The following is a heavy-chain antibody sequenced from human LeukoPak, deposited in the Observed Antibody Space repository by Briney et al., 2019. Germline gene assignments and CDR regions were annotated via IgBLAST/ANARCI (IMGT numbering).Heavy chain of an antibody. Sequence: PGGSLRLSCAASGFTFSTYEMNWVRQAPGKGLEWLSYITGSGSTKYYADSVRGRFTISRDNSKNSLYLQINSLRAEDTAVYYCGKTTVGYSSGQKPAWPVDYWGQGTLVTVSS. J-gene: IGHJ4*02. D-gene: IGHD5-18*01. CDR3: GKTTVGYSSGQKPAWPVDY. V-gene: IGHV3-48*03. CDR1: GFTFSTYE. CDR2: ITGSGSTK.